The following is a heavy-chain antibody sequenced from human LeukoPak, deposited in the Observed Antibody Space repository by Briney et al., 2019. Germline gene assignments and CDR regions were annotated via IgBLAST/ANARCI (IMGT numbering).Heavy chain of an antibody. D-gene: IGHD6-13*01. Sequence: PSVTLSLTCSVSVGSMSNYHWNWIRQPPGKGLEWIRYIIQGANNTGNINYNPSLESRVKSSIAATRAQFTLKLSLVTDADTADYCAAKREASSWGMVFWGRGPGIMVTV. CDR1: VGSMSNYH. J-gene: IGHJ4*02. V-gene: IGHV4-4*08. CDR3: AKREASSWGMVFWG. CDR2: IIQGANNTGNI.